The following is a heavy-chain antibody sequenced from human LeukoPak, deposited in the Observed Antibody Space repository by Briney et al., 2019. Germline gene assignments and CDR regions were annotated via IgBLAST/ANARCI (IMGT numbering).Heavy chain of an antibody. J-gene: IGHJ4*02. D-gene: IGHD3-22*01. CDR2: ISGSGGGT. Sequence: GGSLRLSCAVSGITLSNYGMSWVRQAPGKGLEWVAGISGSGGGTNYADSVKGRFTISRDNAKNTLYRQMNSLRAEDTAVFFCAKRGVVIRVILVGFHKEAYYFDSWGQGALVTVSS. CDR1: GITLSNYG. CDR3: AKRGVVIRVILVGFHKEAYYFDS. V-gene: IGHV3-23*01.